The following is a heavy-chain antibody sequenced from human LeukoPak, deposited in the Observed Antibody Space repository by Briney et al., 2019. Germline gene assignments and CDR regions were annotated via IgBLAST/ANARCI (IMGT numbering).Heavy chain of an antibody. D-gene: IGHD4-11*01. J-gene: IGHJ3*02. CDR2: ISSGSSYI. V-gene: IGHV3-21*01. CDR3: ARGGLNYADASDI. Sequence: PGGSLRLSCAASGSTSSRHSMNWVRQAPGKGLEWVSYISSGSSYIYYADSVKGRFTISRDNAENSLYLQMNSLRGEDTAVYYCARGGLNYADASDIWGQGTMVTVSS. CDR1: GSTSSRHS.